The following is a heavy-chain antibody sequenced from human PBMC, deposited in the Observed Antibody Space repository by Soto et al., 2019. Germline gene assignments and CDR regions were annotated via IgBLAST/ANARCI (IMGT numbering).Heavy chain of an antibody. CDR1: GFTDYY. Sequence: VQLVQSGTEVRKPGASVKVSCKASGFTDYYIHWVRQAPGQGLEWMGWVNPSSGGTNYAQKFQGRVAMTRDTFISTAYMELSRLQSDDTAVYYCAREGSADYGSYGMDVWGQGTTVTVSS. V-gene: IGHV1-2*02. CDR3: AREGSADYGSYGMDV. D-gene: IGHD4-17*01. CDR2: VNPSSGGT. J-gene: IGHJ6*02.